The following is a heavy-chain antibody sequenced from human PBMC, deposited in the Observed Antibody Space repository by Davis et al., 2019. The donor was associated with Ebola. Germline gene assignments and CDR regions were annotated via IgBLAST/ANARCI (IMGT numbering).Heavy chain of an antibody. CDR2: IYYSGST. CDR1: GGSISSYY. D-gene: IGHD6-19*01. Sequence: PSETLSLTCTVSGGSISSYYWSWIRQPPGKGLEWIGYIYYSGSTNYNPSLKSRVTISVDTSKNQFSLKLSAVTAADTAVYYCARLKRIAVAPFDYWGQGTLVTVSS. V-gene: IGHV4-59*08. CDR3: ARLKRIAVAPFDY. J-gene: IGHJ4*02.